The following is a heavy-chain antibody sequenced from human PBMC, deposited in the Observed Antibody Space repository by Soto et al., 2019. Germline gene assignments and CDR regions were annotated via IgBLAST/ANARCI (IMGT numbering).Heavy chain of an antibody. J-gene: IGHJ3*01. D-gene: IGHD1-26*01. CDR1: GFTFSYYW. V-gene: IGHV3-74*01. CDR2: IHSDGSST. Sequence: EVQLVESGGGLVQPGESLRLSCAASGFTFSYYWMHWVRQAPGKGLVWVSRIHSDGSSTTYADSVKGRVSISRDNARNTVSLQMNSLRAEDTAVYYCARGDRGAFDLWGQGTVLTVSS. CDR3: ARGDRGAFDL.